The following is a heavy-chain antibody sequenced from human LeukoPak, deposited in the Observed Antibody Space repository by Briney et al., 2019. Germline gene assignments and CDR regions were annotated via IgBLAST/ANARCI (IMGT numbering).Heavy chain of an antibody. Sequence: GESLKISCKGSGYTFDTYWIGWVRQMPAKSLEWMGIIYPGDSDTSYSPSFQGQVTISADKSISTAYLQWSSLKASDTAMYYCAIQLVYRRSWFDPWGQGTLVTVSS. CDR2: IYPGDSDT. CDR3: AIQLVYRRSWFDP. J-gene: IGHJ5*02. CDR1: GYTFDTYW. D-gene: IGHD2-8*01. V-gene: IGHV5-51*01.